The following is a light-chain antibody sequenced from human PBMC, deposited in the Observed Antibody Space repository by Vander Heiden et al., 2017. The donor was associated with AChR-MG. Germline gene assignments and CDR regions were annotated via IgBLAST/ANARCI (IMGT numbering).Light chain of an antibody. J-gene: IGKJ4*01. CDR3: QQYDNWPPRS. V-gene: IGKV3-15*01. Sequence: EIVMTQSPATLSVSPGERATLSCRASQSVSSNLAWYQQKPGQAPRLLIYGASTRAPGIPASFSGSGSGTEFTLTISSLQSEDFAVYYCQQYDNWPPRSFGGGTKVESK. CDR2: GAS. CDR1: QSVSSN.